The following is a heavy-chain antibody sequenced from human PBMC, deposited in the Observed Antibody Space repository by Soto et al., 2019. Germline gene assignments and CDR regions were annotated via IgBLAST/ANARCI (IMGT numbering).Heavy chain of an antibody. CDR1: GFTFSSYA. CDR3: ARRGSGSYYDY. V-gene: IGHV3-23*01. Sequence: EVQLLESGGGLVQPGGSLRLSCAASGFTFSSYAMRWVRQAPVKGLEWVSAISGSGDSTYYADSVKGRFTISRDNSKHTLYLQMNSLRAEDTAVDYCARRGSGSYYDYWGQGTLVTVSS. J-gene: IGHJ4*02. CDR2: ISGSGDST. D-gene: IGHD1-26*01.